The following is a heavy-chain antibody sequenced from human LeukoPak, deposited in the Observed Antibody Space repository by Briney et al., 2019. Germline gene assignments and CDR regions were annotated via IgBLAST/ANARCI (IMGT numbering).Heavy chain of an antibody. V-gene: IGHV3-30*01. CDR1: GSTFSSYA. CDR2: ISYDGSNK. Sequence: GGSLRLSCAASGSTFSSYAMHWVRQAPGKGLEWVAVISYDGSNKYYADSVKGRFTISRDNSKNTLYLQMNSLRAEDTAVYYCARDMPNPPYDFWSGTLDYWGQGTLVTVSS. J-gene: IGHJ4*02. D-gene: IGHD3-3*01. CDR3: ARDMPNPPYDFWSGTLDY.